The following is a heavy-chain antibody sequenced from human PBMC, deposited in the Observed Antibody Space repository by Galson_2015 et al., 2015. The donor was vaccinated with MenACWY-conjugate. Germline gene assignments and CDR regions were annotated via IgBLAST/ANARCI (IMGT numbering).Heavy chain of an antibody. Sequence: SLRLSCATSGFIFSRYNMNWVRQAPGKGLEWVASIIGGNYTYYADSVKGRFTISRDNAKSSLYLQMNSLRAEDTAVYYCARDTAQMVTTKWGQGTLVTVSS. CDR1: GFIFSRYN. CDR2: IIGGNYT. D-gene: IGHD4-17*01. J-gene: IGHJ3*01. V-gene: IGHV3-21*06. CDR3: ARDTAQMVTTK.